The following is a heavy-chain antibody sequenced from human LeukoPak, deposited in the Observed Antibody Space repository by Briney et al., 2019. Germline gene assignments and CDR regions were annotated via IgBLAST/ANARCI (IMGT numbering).Heavy chain of an antibody. Sequence: SETLSLTCAVYGGSFSGYYWSWIRQPPGKGLEWIGEINHSGSTNYNPSLKSRVTISVDTSKNQFSLKLSSVTAADTAVYYCAREYSSSWYVGTPFDYWGQGTLVNVSS. J-gene: IGHJ4*02. CDR1: GGSFSGYY. D-gene: IGHD6-13*01. CDR2: INHSGST. V-gene: IGHV4-34*01. CDR3: AREYSSSWYVGTPFDY.